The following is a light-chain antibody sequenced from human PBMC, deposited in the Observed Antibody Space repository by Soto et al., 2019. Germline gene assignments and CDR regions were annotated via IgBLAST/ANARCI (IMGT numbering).Light chain of an antibody. V-gene: IGKV3-15*01. CDR1: QSVTSN. CDR2: GAS. Sequence: ETVLTQSPATLSVSPGERATFSCKASQSVTSNLAWYQQKPGQVPRLLIYGASTRATGIPARFSGSGSGTEFTLSISSLQSEDFAIYHCQQYHSWPYTFGQGTKLETK. CDR3: QQYHSWPYT. J-gene: IGKJ2*01.